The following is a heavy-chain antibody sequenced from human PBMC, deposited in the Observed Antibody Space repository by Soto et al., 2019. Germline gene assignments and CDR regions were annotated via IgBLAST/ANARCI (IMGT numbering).Heavy chain of an antibody. CDR3: ARVYGSGSPWFDP. J-gene: IGHJ5*02. Sequence: QVQLQESGPGLVKPSETLSLTCTVSGGSVSSGSYYWSWIRQPPGKGLEWIGYIYDSGSTNYHPSLKSRVTISVDTSKNRFSLKLSSVTAADTAVYYCARVYGSGSPWFDPWGQGTLVTVSS. CDR1: GGSVSSGSYY. CDR2: IYDSGST. D-gene: IGHD3-10*01. V-gene: IGHV4-61*01.